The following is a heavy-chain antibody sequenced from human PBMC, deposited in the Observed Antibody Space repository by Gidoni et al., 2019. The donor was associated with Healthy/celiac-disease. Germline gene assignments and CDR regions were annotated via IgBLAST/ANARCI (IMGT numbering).Heavy chain of an antibody. Sequence: QLQLQESGPGLVKPSETLSFTCTVSGGSISSSSYYWGWIRQPPGKGLEWIGSIYYSGSTYYNPSLKSRVTISVDTSKNQFSLKLSSVTAADTAVYYCARHPKRKRDYYYGMDVWGQGTTVTVSS. CDR3: ARHPKRKRDYYYGMDV. J-gene: IGHJ6*02. CDR2: IYYSGST. CDR1: GGSISSSSYY. V-gene: IGHV4-39*01.